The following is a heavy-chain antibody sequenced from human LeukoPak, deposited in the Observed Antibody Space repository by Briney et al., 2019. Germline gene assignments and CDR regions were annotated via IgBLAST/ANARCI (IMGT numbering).Heavy chain of an antibody. V-gene: IGHV3-66*01. CDR3: ASGSYTSGSYYPPGY. Sequence: GGSLRLSCAASGFTFSSYAMSWVRQAPGKGLEWVSVIYSGGSTYYPDSVKGRFTISRDNSKNTLYLQMNSLRAEDSAVYYCASGSYTSGSYYPPGYWGQGTPATVSS. J-gene: IGHJ4*02. CDR1: GFTFSSYA. CDR2: IYSGGST. D-gene: IGHD3-10*01.